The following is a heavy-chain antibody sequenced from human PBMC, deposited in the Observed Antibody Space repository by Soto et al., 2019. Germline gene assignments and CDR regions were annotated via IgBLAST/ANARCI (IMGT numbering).Heavy chain of an antibody. CDR1: GFTFSSYW. CDR3: ASFFWETAGAVYYYYYYMDV. CDR2: INSDGSST. J-gene: IGHJ6*03. Sequence: GGSLRLSCAASGFTFSSYWMHWVRQAPGKGLVWVSRINSDGSSTSYADSVKGRFTISRDNAKNTLYLQMNSLRAEDTAVYYSASFFWETAGAVYYYYYYMDVWGKGTTVTVSS. D-gene: IGHD5-18*01. V-gene: IGHV3-74*01.